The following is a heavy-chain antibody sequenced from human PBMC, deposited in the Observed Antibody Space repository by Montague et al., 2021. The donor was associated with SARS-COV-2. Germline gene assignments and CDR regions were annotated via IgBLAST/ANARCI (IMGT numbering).Heavy chain of an antibody. CDR1: GGAMSSGQW. CDR3: ATNYGSGTFPGWFDP. J-gene: IGHJ5*02. CDR2: IYQTGYT. V-gene: IGHV4-4*02. Sequence: SETLSLTCDVSGGAMSSGQWWSWVRQPPGKGLGWIGEIYQTGYTNYTPSLRSRVTISVDKSRNHFSLKMTSMTAADTAVYYCATNYGSGTFPGWFDPWGQGTLVTVSS. D-gene: IGHD3-10*01.